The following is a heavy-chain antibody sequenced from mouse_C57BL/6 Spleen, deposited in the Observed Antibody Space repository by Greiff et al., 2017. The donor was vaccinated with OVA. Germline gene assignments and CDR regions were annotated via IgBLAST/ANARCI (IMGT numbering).Heavy chain of an antibody. CDR2: ISSGGSYT. Sequence: DVTLVESGGDLVKPGGSLKLSCAASGFTFSSYGMSWVRQTPDKRLEWVATISSGGSYTYYPDSVKGRFTISRDNAKNTLYLQMSSLKSEDTAMYYCARDYGSSSPYYFDYWGQGTTLTVSS. CDR3: ARDYGSSSPYYFDY. D-gene: IGHD1-1*01. J-gene: IGHJ2*01. V-gene: IGHV5-6*02. CDR1: GFTFSSYG.